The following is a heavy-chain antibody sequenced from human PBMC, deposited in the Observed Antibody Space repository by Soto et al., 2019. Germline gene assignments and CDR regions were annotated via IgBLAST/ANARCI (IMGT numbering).Heavy chain of an antibody. CDR3: TRGVPILDYGSGSFDY. J-gene: IGHJ4*02. CDR2: IRSKANSYAT. V-gene: IGHV3-73*01. Sequence: GGSLRLSCAASGFTFSGSAMHWVRQASGKGLEWVGRIRSKANSYATAYAASVKGRFTISRDDSKNTAYLQMNSLKTEDTAVYYCTRGVPILDYGSGSFDYWGQGTLVTVSS. CDR1: GFTFSGSA. D-gene: IGHD3-10*01.